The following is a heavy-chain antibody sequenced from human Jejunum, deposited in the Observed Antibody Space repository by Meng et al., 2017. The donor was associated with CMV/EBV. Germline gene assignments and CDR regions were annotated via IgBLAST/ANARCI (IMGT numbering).Heavy chain of an antibody. J-gene: IGHJ4*01. CDR1: GYTFTGYY. CDR3: ARDPLSWRGVFDN. CDR2: INPNNGGT. Sequence: KASGYTFTGYYMHWVRQAPGQGLEWVGWINPNNGGTNYAQKFQGRVTLTRDTSITTAYMELSRLTSDDTAVYYCARDPLSWRGVFDNWGQGTLVTVSS. V-gene: IGHV1-2*02. D-gene: IGHD6-13*01.